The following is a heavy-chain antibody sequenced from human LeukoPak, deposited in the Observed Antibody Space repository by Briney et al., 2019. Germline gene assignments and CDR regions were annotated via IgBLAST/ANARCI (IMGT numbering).Heavy chain of an antibody. CDR1: GGTVSSSF. D-gene: IGHD4-17*01. J-gene: IGHJ3*02. Sequence: SDTVTLTCTVSGGTVSSSFRSWIRQPPGKGLEWIGHINYSGSTNHNPSLKSRVTISVDTSKNHFSLKVTSVTAADTAVYYCARVGPTDDYGDSHDAFDMWGQGTLVGVSS. CDR3: ARVGPTDDYGDSHDAFDM. CDR2: INYSGST. V-gene: IGHV4-59*02.